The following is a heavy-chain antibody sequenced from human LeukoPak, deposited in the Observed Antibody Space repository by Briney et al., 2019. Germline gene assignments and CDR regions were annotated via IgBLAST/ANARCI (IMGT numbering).Heavy chain of an antibody. Sequence: GGSLRLSCAASGFTFSSYSMNWVRQAPGKGLEWVSSISSSSSYIYYADSVKGRFTISRDNAKNSLYLQMNSLRAEDTAVYYCAREPARTTFYYYYYMDVWGKGTTVTVSS. V-gene: IGHV3-21*01. CDR2: ISSSSSYI. CDR1: GFTFSSYS. D-gene: IGHD1-7*01. CDR3: AREPARTTFYYYYYMDV. J-gene: IGHJ6*03.